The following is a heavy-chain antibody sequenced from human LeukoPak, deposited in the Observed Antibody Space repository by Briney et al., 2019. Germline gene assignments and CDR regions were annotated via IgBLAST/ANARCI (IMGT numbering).Heavy chain of an antibody. CDR2: ITTDGSGT. V-gene: IGHV3-74*01. CDR1: GFTFGRYW. D-gene: IGHD1-26*01. J-gene: IGHJ4*02. Sequence: GESLRLSCAASGFTFGRYWMHWVRQAPGKGLVWVSHITTDGSGTSYADSVKGRFTISRDNAKNTLYLQMNSLRAEDTAVYYCARGAIVGANFDYWGQGTLVTVSS. CDR3: ARGAIVGANFDY.